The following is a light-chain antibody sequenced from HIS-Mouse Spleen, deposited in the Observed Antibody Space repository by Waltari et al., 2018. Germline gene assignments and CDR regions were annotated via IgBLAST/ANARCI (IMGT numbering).Light chain of an antibody. CDR2: EDS. Sequence: SYELTQPPSVSVSPGQTARIPCSGDELPKKYAYWYQQKSDQAPVLVIYEDSQRPSGIPERFSGSSSGTMATLTISGAQVEDEADYYCYSTDSSGNHRVFGGGTKLTVL. CDR3: YSTDSSGNHRV. CDR1: ELPKKY. V-gene: IGLV3-10*01. J-gene: IGLJ2*01.